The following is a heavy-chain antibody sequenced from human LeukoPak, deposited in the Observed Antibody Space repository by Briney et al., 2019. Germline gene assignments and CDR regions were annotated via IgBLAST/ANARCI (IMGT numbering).Heavy chain of an antibody. J-gene: IGHJ4*02. V-gene: IGHV4-31*03. CDR3: ARYGSNAHDY. D-gene: IGHD4-23*01. CDR1: GGSISSGDYY. CDR2: IYYSGTT. Sequence: SETLSLTCSVSGGSISSGDYYWSWIRQHPGKGLEWIGHIYYSGTTYNNPSLESRVTISVDTSKNQFSLKLSSVTAADTAVYYCARYGSNAHDYWGQGTQVTVSS.